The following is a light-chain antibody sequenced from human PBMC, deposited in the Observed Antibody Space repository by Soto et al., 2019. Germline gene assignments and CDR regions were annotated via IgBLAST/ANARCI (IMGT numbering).Light chain of an antibody. Sequence: DIQMTQSPSSLSASVGDRVTITCRASQSISSYLNWYQQKPGKAPKLLIYAASSLQSGVPSRFRGSGSGTDFTLTISSLQPEDFATYYCQQSYSTLPMYTFGQGTKLEIK. J-gene: IGKJ2*01. V-gene: IGKV1-39*01. CDR3: QQSYSTLPMYT. CDR1: QSISSY. CDR2: AAS.